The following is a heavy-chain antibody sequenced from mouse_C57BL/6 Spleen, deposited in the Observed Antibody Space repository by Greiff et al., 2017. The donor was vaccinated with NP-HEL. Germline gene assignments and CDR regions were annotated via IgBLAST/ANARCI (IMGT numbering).Heavy chain of an antibody. Sequence: QVQLQQSGAELVKPGASVKISCKASGYAFSSYWMNWVKQRPGKGLEWIGQIYPGDGDTNYNGKFKGKATLTADKSSSTAYMQLSSLTSEDSAVYFCARSEGNTHYDYMYYFDYWGQGTTLTVSS. J-gene: IGHJ2*01. CDR2: IYPGDGDT. CDR1: GYAFSSYW. V-gene: IGHV1-80*01. CDR3: ARSEGNTHYDYMYYFDY. D-gene: IGHD2-4*01.